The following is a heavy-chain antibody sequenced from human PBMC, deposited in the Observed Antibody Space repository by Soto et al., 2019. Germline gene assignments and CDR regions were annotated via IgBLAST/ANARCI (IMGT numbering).Heavy chain of an antibody. J-gene: IGHJ3*02. Sequence: GGSLRLSCSASGFTFSSYAMHWVRQAPGKGLEYVSSISSSGGSTYYADSVKGRFTISRDNSKNTLYMQMNSLRAEDTAVYYCARERGSYRYDAFDIWGQGTMVTVSS. V-gene: IGHV3-64*04. CDR3: ARERGSYRYDAFDI. CDR2: ISSSGGST. CDR1: GFTFSSYA. D-gene: IGHD3-16*02.